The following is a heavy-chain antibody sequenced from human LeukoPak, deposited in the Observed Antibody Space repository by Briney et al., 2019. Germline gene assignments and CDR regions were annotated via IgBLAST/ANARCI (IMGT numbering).Heavy chain of an antibody. CDR2: INTNTGNP. CDR3: ARSPRGTYYYGSGSL. CDR1: GYTFTSYA. D-gene: IGHD3-10*01. V-gene: IGHV7-4-1*02. J-gene: IGHJ4*02. Sequence: ASVKVSCEASGYTFTSYAMNWVRQAPGQGLEWMGWINTNTGNPTYAQGFTGRFVFSLDTSVSTAYLQISSLKAEDTAVYYCARSPRGTYYYGSGSLWGQGTLVTVSS.